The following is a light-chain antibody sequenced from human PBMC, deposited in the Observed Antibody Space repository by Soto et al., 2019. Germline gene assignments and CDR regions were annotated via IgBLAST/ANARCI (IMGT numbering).Light chain of an antibody. V-gene: IGKV1-33*01. J-gene: IGKJ3*01. CDR3: QQYDNLPFN. CDR1: QDISNS. Sequence: DIQMTQSPSSLSASVGDRVTITCQASQDISNSLNWYQQKPGKAPKLLIYDASNLETGVPSRFSGSGSVTDFTFTISSLQPEDIATFYCQQYDNLPFNFGPGTKVDIK. CDR2: DAS.